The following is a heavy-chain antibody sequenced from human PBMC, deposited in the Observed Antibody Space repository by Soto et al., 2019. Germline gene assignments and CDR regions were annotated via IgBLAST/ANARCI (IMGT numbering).Heavy chain of an antibody. D-gene: IGHD2-8*02. CDR2: ITPDNGNT. J-gene: IGHJ3*01. Sequence: QVQLVQSGAEVRKPGASVNISCRASGFSLSDNLLNWLRQAPGQSLEWMGWITPDNGNTRYSQTFQVRVTISRHSSASIAYVEGIDMTSAETSVDYCARDILSVGARANEALDDLGQGTMVTVSS. CDR3: ARDILSVGARANEALDD. V-gene: IGHV1-3*01. CDR1: GFSLSDNL.